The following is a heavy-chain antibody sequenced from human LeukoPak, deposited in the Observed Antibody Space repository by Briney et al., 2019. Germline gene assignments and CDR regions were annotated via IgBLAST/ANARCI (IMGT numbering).Heavy chain of an antibody. Sequence: GGSLRLSCAASGFTYSGYFMSWIRQAPGKGLEWISYISSSGGDTIYYADSVRGRFTISRDNSKNTLYLQMNSLRAEDTAVYYCAKDLGYCTNGVCYTEYYFDYWGQGTLVTVSS. D-gene: IGHD2-8*01. CDR1: GFTYSGYF. CDR3: AKDLGYCTNGVCYTEYYFDY. J-gene: IGHJ4*02. V-gene: IGHV3-11*01. CDR2: ISSSGGDTI.